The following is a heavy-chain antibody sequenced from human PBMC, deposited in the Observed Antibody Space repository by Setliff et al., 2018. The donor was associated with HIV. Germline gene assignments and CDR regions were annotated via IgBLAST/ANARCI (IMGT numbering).Heavy chain of an antibody. D-gene: IGHD2-2*01. Sequence: TFSNFGMSWVRQAPGKGLEWVSGINWNGYKTGYVDSVKGRFTISRDNAKNSLYLQMNSLRAEDTALYYCARLDCTSTSCYPAGISYWGQGILVTVSS. CDR2: INWNGYKT. CDR1: TFSNFG. V-gene: IGHV3-20*03. CDR3: ARLDCTSTSCYPAGISY. J-gene: IGHJ4*02.